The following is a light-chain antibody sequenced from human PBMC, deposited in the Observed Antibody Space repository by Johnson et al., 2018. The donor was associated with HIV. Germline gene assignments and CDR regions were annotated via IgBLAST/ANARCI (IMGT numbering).Light chain of an antibody. J-gene: IGLJ1*01. CDR1: SSNIGNNY. CDR3: GTWDNSLSTGSV. V-gene: IGLV1-51*02. CDR2: KND. Sequence: QSMLTQPPSVSAAPGQRFTISCSGSSSNIGNNYVSWYQLLPGTAPKLLIYKNDKRPSGIPYRFSGSKSGTSATLGITGLQTGDEADYYCGTWDNSLSTGSVFGTGTKVTVL.